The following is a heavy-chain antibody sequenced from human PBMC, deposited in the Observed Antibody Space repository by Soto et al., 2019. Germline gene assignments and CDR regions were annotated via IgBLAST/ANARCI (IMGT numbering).Heavy chain of an antibody. V-gene: IGHV3-7*03. CDR1: GFTFSSYW. D-gene: IGHD6-19*01. CDR2: IKQDGSEK. Sequence: EVQLLESGGGLVQPGGSLRLSCAASGFTFSSYWMSWVRQAPGKGLEWVANIKQDGSEKYYVDSVKGRFTISRDNAKNPLYLQMNSLRAEDTAVYYCAGSLYSSGWLPLGYWGQGTLVTVSS. J-gene: IGHJ4*02. CDR3: AGSLYSSGWLPLGY.